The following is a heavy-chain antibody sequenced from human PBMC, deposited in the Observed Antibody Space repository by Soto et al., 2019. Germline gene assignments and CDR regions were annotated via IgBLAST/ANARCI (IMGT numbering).Heavy chain of an antibody. CDR1: VYSFTSYW. V-gene: IGHV5-51*01. CDR2: IYPGDSDT. J-gene: IGHJ5*02. Sequence: PGESLKISCKGSVYSFTSYWIGWVRQMPGKGLEWMGIIYPGDSDTRYSPSFQGQVTISADKSISTAYLQWSSLKASDTAMYYCARKRDLPYNWFDPWGQGTLVTVSS. CDR3: ARKRDLPYNWFDP.